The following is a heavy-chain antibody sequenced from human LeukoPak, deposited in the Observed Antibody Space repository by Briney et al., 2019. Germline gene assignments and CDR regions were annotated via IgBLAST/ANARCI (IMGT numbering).Heavy chain of an antibody. Sequence: PSETLSLTCTVSGYSITSAYYWGWIRQPPGKGLEWIGSFFLKGSTYYNPSLKSRVTISVDTSKNQFSLKLTSVTAADTAVYYCARGIYYYDSSGYPADYYYMDVWGKGTTVTVSS. CDR3: ARGIYYYDSSGYPADYYYMDV. V-gene: IGHV4-38-2*02. D-gene: IGHD3-22*01. CDR1: GYSITSAYY. CDR2: FFLKGST. J-gene: IGHJ6*03.